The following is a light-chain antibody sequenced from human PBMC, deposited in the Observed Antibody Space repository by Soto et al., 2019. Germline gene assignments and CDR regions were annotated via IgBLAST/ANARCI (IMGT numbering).Light chain of an antibody. CDR1: NIGSKG. V-gene: IGLV3-21*02. Sequence: SYELTQPPSVPVAPGQTARITCGGNNIGSKGVHWYQQKPGQAPVLVVYDDSDRPSGIAERFSGSNSGNTATLTISRVEAGDEADYYCQVWDSSSDLEVFRTGTKGTVL. CDR2: DDS. J-gene: IGLJ1*01. CDR3: QVWDSSSDLEV.